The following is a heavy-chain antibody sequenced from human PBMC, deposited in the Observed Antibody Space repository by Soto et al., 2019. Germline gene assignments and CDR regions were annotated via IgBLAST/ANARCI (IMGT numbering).Heavy chain of an antibody. Sequence: QVQLVQSGAEVKKPGSSVKVSCKASGGTFSSYAISWVRQAPGQGLEWMGGLIPIFGTANYAQKFQGRVTITADKSTSTAYMELSSLRSEDTAVYYCARGGYCSSTSCYRNYGMDVWGQGTTVTVSS. D-gene: IGHD2-2*02. V-gene: IGHV1-69*06. CDR3: ARGGYCSSTSCYRNYGMDV. J-gene: IGHJ6*02. CDR1: GGTFSSYA. CDR2: LIPIFGTA.